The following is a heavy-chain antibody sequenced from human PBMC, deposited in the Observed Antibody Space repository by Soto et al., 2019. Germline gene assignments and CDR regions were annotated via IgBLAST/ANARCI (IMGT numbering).Heavy chain of an antibody. V-gene: IGHV3-30*03. CDR2: ISYDGSDI. Sequence: QVQLVESGGGVVQPGRSLRLSCAGSGFIFSNYGMHWVRQAPGKGLEWVAFISYDGSDILYADSVKGRFTISRDNSKSTLFLHMNRPRAEDTAVYFCAIVRVADSPLDHWGQGSLVTASS. CDR3: AIVRVADSPLDH. J-gene: IGHJ4*02. D-gene: IGHD3-10*02. CDR1: GFIFSNYG.